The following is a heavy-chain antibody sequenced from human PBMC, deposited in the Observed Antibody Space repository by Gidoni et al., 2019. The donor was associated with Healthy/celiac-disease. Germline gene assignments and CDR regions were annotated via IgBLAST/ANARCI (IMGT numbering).Heavy chain of an antibody. V-gene: IGHV4-59*08. Sequence: QVQLQESGPGLVKPSETLSLTCPVSGGPVSSYYWSWIRQPPGKGLEWIGYIYYSGSTNYNPSLKSRVTISVDTSKNQFSLKLSSVTAADTAVYYCARQGDYYDSSVYNYWGQGTLVTVSS. CDR2: IYYSGST. CDR3: ARQGDYYDSSVYNY. J-gene: IGHJ4*02. CDR1: GGPVSSYY. D-gene: IGHD3-22*01.